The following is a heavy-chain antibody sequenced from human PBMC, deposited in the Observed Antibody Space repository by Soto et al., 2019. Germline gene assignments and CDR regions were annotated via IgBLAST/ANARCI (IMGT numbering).Heavy chain of an antibody. CDR1: GGSISSSSYY. J-gene: IGHJ3*02. Sequence: SETLSLTCTVSGGSISSSSYYWGWIRQPPGKGLEWIGGIYYSGSTYYNPSLKSRVTISVDTSKNQFSLKLSSVTAADTAVYYCARQGRNAFDIWGQGTMVTVSS. CDR2: IYYSGST. V-gene: IGHV4-39*01. CDR3: ARQGRNAFDI.